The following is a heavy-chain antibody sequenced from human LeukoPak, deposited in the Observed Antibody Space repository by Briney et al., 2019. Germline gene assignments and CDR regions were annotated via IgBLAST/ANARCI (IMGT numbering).Heavy chain of an antibody. CDR2: IIHILGIA. CDR3: ASALYFYDSSGYSPLFDY. D-gene: IGHD3-22*01. V-gene: IGHV1-69*04. J-gene: IGHJ4*02. CDR1: GGTFSSYA. Sequence: ASVNVSCKASGGTFSSYAIRWVRQPPGQGLEWMGRIIHILGIAHYAQKFQGRVTITADKSTSTAYMELSSLRSEDTAVYYCASALYFYDSSGYSPLFDYWGQGTLVTVFS.